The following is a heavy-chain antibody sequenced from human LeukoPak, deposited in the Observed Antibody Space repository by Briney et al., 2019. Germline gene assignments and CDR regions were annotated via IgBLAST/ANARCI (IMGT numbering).Heavy chain of an antibody. J-gene: IGHJ4*02. V-gene: IGHV3-21*01. CDR2: ISSSSSYI. CDR3: AKDKVATVEGFDY. Sequence: GGSLRLSCAASGFTFSSYTMNWVRQAPGKGLEWVSSISSSSSYIYYADSLKGRFTISRDNAKNSLYLQMNSLRAEDTAVYYCAKDKVATVEGFDYWGQGTLVTVSA. D-gene: IGHD5-12*01. CDR1: GFTFSSYT.